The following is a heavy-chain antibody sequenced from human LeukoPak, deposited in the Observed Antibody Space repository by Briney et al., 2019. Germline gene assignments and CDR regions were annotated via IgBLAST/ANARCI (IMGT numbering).Heavy chain of an antibody. Sequence: GGSLILSCAASGLSLSNHWVTWVRQAPGKGPEWVAHINVDGSEKDFLDSVRGRFTISRDNSKNSVYLQMNTLRVEDTAVYHCARGHYGLDVWGQGTTVTVSS. V-gene: IGHV3-7*01. J-gene: IGHJ6*02. CDR1: GLSLSNHW. CDR2: INVDGSEK. CDR3: ARGHYGLDV.